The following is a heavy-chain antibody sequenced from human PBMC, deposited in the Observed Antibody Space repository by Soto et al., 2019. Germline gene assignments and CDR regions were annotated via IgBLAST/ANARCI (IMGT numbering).Heavy chain of an antibody. V-gene: IGHV1-69*01. J-gene: IGHJ6*02. CDR2: VIPIFGTA. CDR1: GGTFSSYA. CDR3: ASSGYSYGFYGMDV. Sequence: QVQLVQSGAEGKKPGSSVKVSCKASGGTFSSYAISWVRQAPGQGLEWMGGVIPIFGTANYAQKFQGRVTITADESTSTAYIELSSLRSEDTAVYYCASSGYSYGFYGMDVWGQGTTVTVSS. D-gene: IGHD5-18*01.